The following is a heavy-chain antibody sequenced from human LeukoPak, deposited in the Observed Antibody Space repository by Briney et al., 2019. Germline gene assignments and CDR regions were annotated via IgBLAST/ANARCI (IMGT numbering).Heavy chain of an antibody. D-gene: IGHD6-6*01. Sequence: GGSLRLSCAASGFTFSSYGMHWVRQAPGKGLEWVAFIRYDGSNKYYADSVKGRFTISRDNSKNTLYLQMNSLRAEDTAVYYCAKVGQQLFHLYYYYYMDVWGKGTTVTVSS. V-gene: IGHV3-30*02. J-gene: IGHJ6*03. CDR1: GFTFSSYG. CDR2: IRYDGSNK. CDR3: AKVGQQLFHLYYYYYMDV.